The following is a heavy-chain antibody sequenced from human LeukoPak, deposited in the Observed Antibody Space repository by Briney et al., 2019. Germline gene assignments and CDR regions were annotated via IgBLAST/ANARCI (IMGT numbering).Heavy chain of an antibody. CDR2: IYTSGST. CDR3: ARARSSVFASSSGKSPFDY. Sequence: PSETLSLTCTVSGRSISSGSYYWSWIRQPAGKGLEWIGRIYTSGSTNYNPSLESRVTISVDTSKNQFPLKLSSVTGADTAVYYCARARSSVFASSSGKSPFDYWGQGTLVTVSS. D-gene: IGHD3-22*01. CDR1: GRSISSGSYY. V-gene: IGHV4-61*02. J-gene: IGHJ4*02.